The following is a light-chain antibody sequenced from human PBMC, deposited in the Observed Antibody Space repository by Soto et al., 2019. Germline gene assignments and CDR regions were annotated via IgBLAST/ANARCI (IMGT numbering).Light chain of an antibody. Sequence: EIVMTPSPASPSLTPGERVTPSRRASQTVNRQVLWYQHRPGQAPRLRIYDTSARAAGIPARFSGSGSATEFTLPISSLQSEDFALYYCQHTLKWPPTFGQGTKVDIK. J-gene: IGKJ1*01. CDR3: QHTLKWPPT. CDR1: QTVNRQ. CDR2: DTS. V-gene: IGKV3-15*01.